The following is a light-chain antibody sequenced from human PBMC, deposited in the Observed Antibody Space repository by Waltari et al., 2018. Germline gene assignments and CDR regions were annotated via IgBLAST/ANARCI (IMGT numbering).Light chain of an antibody. CDR2: KVT. V-gene: IGLV2-8*01. J-gene: IGLJ2*01. Sequence: QSALTQPPSASGSPGQSVTISCTGTTSDVGPSNYVSCSQQHPGKAPKPILYKVTTRPAGVPDRFFGSKSGNTASLTVSGLQAEDEADYYCTSYAGGKDLVVFGGGTKLTVL. CDR3: TSYAGGKDLVV. CDR1: TSDVGPSNY.